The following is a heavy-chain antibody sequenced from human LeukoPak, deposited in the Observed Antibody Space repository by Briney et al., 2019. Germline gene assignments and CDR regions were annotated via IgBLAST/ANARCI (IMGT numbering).Heavy chain of an antibody. Sequence: KPGGPLRLSCAASGFTFSDYYMSWIRQAPGKGLEWVSYISSSGSTIYYADSVKGRFTISRDNAKNSLYLQMNSLRAEDTAVYYCARDPRGVPAASFFDYWGQGTLVAVSS. J-gene: IGHJ4*02. V-gene: IGHV3-11*01. D-gene: IGHD2-2*01. CDR1: GFTFSDYY. CDR3: ARDPRGVPAASFFDY. CDR2: ISSSGSTI.